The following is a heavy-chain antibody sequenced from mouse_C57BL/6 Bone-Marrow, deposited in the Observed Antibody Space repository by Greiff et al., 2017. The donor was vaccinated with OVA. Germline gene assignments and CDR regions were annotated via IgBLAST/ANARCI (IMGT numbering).Heavy chain of an antibody. V-gene: IGHV1-50*01. Sequence: QVQLQQPGAELVKPGASVKLSCKASGYTFTSYWMQWVNQRPGQGLEWIGEIDPSDSYTNYNQKFKGKATLTVDTSYSTAYMQLSSLTSEDSAVYYCARSEYDGFAYWGQGTLVTVSA. J-gene: IGHJ3*01. CDR3: ARSEYDGFAY. CDR1: GYTFTSYW. D-gene: IGHD2-4*01. CDR2: IDPSDSYT.